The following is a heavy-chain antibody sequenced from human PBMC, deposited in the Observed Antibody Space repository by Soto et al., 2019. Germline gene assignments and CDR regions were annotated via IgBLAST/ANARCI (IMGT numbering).Heavy chain of an antibody. J-gene: IGHJ5*02. CDR1: GDSVSGNSAA. CDR2: TYYRSRWYN. CDR3: AREASYDYGGNYNWFDT. Sequence: PSQTLSLTCAISGDSVSGNSAALNWISQSPSRGLEWLGRTYYRSRWYNDYAVSVKSRITVTRDTSKNRFSLHLNSVTPEDTAVYYCAREASYDYGGNYNWFDTWGQGTLVTVSS. D-gene: IGHD4-17*01. V-gene: IGHV6-1*01.